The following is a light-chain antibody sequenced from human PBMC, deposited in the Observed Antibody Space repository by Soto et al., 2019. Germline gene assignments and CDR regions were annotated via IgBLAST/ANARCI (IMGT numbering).Light chain of an antibody. CDR1: SSDVGSYNL. CDR2: EVN. J-gene: IGLJ1*01. V-gene: IGLV2-23*02. CDR3: CSSTPTATYV. Sequence: QSVLTQPASVSGSPGRSITISCAGTSSDVGSYNLVSWYQQHPGKAPRLIIFEVNKRPSGVSNRFSGSKSGNTASLTISGLQAEDEAGYYCCSSTPTATYVFGTGTKVTVL.